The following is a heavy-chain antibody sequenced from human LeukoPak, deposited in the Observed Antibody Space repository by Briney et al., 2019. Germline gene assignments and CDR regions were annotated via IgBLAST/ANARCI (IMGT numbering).Heavy chain of an antibody. Sequence: SETLSLTCTVSGGSISSYYWSWIRQPPGKGLEWIGYIHYSGSTNYNPSLKSRVTISVDTSKNQFSLKLSSVTAADTAVYYCARGDSSGYSVFGYYYGMDVWGQGTTVTVSS. CDR3: ARGDSSGYSVFGYYYGMDV. J-gene: IGHJ6*02. D-gene: IGHD3-22*01. CDR2: IHYSGST. V-gene: IGHV4-59*01. CDR1: GGSISSYY.